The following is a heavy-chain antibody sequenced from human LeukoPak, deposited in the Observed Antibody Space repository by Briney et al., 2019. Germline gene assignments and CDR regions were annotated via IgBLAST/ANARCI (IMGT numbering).Heavy chain of an antibody. CDR2: ISSSGSTV. J-gene: IGHJ6*02. D-gene: IGHD5-12*01. Sequence: GGSLRLSCAASGFTFSSYEMNWVRQAPGKGLEWVSYISSSGSTVYYADSVRGRFTISRDNAKNSLYLQMNSLRAEDTAVYHCARGRGYDSRHTYYYYGFDVWGQGTTVTVS. CDR1: GFTFSSYE. CDR3: ARGRGYDSRHTYYYYGFDV. V-gene: IGHV3-48*03.